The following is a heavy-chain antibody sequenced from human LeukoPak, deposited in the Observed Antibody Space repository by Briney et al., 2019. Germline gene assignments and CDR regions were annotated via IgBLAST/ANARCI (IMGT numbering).Heavy chain of an antibody. CDR2: VRNKANTYTT. Sequence: GGSLRLSCAVSGFTFSSYSMKWVRQAPGKGLEWVGRVRNKANTYTTNYAASVKGRFTISRDDPMNSLYLQMNSLKTEDTAVYYCVRVWRGYYFDYWGQGTLVTVSS. D-gene: IGHD3-10*01. V-gene: IGHV3-72*01. J-gene: IGHJ4*02. CDR1: GFTFSSYS. CDR3: VRVWRGYYFDY.